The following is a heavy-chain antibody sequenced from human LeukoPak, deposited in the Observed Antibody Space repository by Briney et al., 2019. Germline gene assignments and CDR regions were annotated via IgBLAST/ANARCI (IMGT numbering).Heavy chain of an antibody. D-gene: IGHD5/OR15-5a*01. Sequence: ASVKVSCNPSGYTFTSYGISWVRQAPGQGLEWMGWISSYNGNTNYAQKLQGRVTMTTETSTSTVYMELRSLRSDDTAIYYCARDRGYSVYDRSDYWGQGTLVTVSS. V-gene: IGHV1-18*01. J-gene: IGHJ4*02. CDR3: ARDRGYSVYDRSDY. CDR1: GYTFTSYG. CDR2: ISSYNGNT.